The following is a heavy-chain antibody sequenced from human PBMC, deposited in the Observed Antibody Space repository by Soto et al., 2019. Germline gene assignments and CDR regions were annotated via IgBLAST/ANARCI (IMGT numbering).Heavy chain of an antibody. CDR2: INPNSRGT. CDR1: GYTFSDYY. D-gene: IGHD1-1*01. CDR3: AREPATAKPEGVDF. Sequence: ASVKVSCKVSGYTFSDYYIHWVRQAPGQGLEWMGWINPNSRGTKYAPKFQGGVNMTRDTSITTAYMELSRLRSGDTAVYYCAREPATAKPEGVDFWGQGTLVTVS. J-gene: IGHJ4*02. V-gene: IGHV1-2*02.